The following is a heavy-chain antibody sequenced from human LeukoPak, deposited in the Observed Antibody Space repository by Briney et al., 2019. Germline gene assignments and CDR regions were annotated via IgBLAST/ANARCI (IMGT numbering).Heavy chain of an antibody. CDR3: ANSALYDFWSGYPPPTFDY. Sequence: GGSLRLSCAASGFTFSTYDMSWVRQAPGKGLEWVSGISSSGGSTYYADSMKGRFTISRDNSKNTLYLQMNGLRAEDTAVYYCANSALYDFWSGYPPPTFDYWGQGALVTVSS. V-gene: IGHV3-23*01. CDR2: ISSSGGST. CDR1: GFTFSTYD. J-gene: IGHJ4*02. D-gene: IGHD3-3*01.